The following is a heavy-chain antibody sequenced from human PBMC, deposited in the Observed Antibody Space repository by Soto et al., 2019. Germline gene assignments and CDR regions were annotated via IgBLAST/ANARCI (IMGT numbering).Heavy chain of an antibody. D-gene: IGHD6-13*01. CDR3: AREMFSRTWYPGD. J-gene: IGHJ4*02. V-gene: IGHV4-31*03. Sequence: QVQLQESGPGLVRPSQTLSLTCTVSGGSISNGDYYWSWIRQHPGRGLEWIGYVYYSGITFYNPSLKSRLTISVDTSKNQFYLRLGSVTAADTAVYYCAREMFSRTWYPGDWGQGTLVTVSS. CDR1: GGSISNGDYY. CDR2: VYYSGIT.